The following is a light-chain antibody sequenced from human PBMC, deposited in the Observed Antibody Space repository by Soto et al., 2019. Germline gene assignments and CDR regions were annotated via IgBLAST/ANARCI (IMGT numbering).Light chain of an antibody. V-gene: IGKV1-39*01. CDR1: QSISTY. CDR3: QQSYMDPIT. J-gene: IGKJ5*01. CDR2: DGS. Sequence: IQMTHSPSSLSASLLKRVIMXCLASQSISTYLNWYQKKPGKAPSRLIYDGSRLQSGVPSRFSGSGGGTDFTLSISSVQPEDFATYFCQQSYMDPITFGQGTRMET.